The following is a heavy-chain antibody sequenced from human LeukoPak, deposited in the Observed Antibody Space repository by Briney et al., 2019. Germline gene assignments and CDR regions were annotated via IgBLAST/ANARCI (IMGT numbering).Heavy chain of an antibody. CDR2: IYSGGST. V-gene: IGHV3-53*01. CDR3: ASSVVPAAVLTYYYYYMDV. CDR1: GFTVSSNY. Sequence: GGSLRLSYAASGFTVSSNYMSWVRQAPGKRLEWVSVIYSGGSTYYADSVKGRFTISRDNSKNTLYLQMNSLRAEDTAVYYCASSVVPAAVLTYYYYYMDVWGKGTTVTVSS. J-gene: IGHJ6*03. D-gene: IGHD2-2*01.